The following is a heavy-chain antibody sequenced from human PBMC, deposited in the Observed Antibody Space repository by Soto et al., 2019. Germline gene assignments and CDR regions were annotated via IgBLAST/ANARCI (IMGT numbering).Heavy chain of an antibody. D-gene: IGHD6-19*01. CDR3: AEEMYTRAGPDY. V-gene: IGHV3-23*01. J-gene: IGHJ4*02. CDR2: ITGGGRST. CDR1: GFTFSTYA. Sequence: GGSLRLSCAASGFTFSTYALNWVRLAPGKGLEWVAAITGGGRSTYYADSVEGRFTISTDSSKNMLYLQMNGLRAEDTAIYYCAEEMYTRAGPDYWGQGTLVTVSS.